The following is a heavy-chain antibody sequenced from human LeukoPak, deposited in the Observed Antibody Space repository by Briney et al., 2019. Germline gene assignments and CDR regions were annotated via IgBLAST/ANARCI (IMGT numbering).Heavy chain of an antibody. D-gene: IGHD4/OR15-4a*01. Sequence: HNWGWIRQPPWKGLEWVGYVDYVGTTNYNPSLKSRVTISVDTSKNQYSLELISVTPADTAVYYCARVGGLTEDFDVWGQGTMVIVSS. CDR1: HN. CDR2: VDYVGTT. V-gene: IGHV4-59*11. J-gene: IGHJ3*01. CDR3: ARVGGLTEDFDV.